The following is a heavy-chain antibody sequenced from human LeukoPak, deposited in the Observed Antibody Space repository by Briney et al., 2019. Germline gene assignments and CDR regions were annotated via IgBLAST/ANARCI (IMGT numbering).Heavy chain of an antibody. CDR1: GYSFTTYW. CDR2: IYPGDSDT. V-gene: IGHV5-51*01. CDR3: ARQAYSSSSKVDY. D-gene: IGHD6-13*01. J-gene: IGHJ4*02. Sequence: GESLKISCKGSGYSFTTYWIGWVRQMPGKGLEWMGIIYPGDSDTRYSPSFQGQVTISADRSISTAYLQWSSLKASDTAKYYCARQAYSSSSKVDYWGQGTLVTVSS.